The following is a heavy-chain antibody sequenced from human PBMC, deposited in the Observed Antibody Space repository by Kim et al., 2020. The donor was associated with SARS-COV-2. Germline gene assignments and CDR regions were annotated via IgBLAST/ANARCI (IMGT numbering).Heavy chain of an antibody. J-gene: IGHJ3*02. CDR1: GGSISSGGYY. CDR3: VRDREMTPRGAFDI. V-gene: IGHV4-39*07. Sequence: SETLSLTCSVSGGSISSGGYYWGWIRQPPGKGLEWIGSIYYSGSTYYNPSLKSRVTISVDRPKNQFSLKLSSVTAADTAVYYCVRDREMTPRGAFDIWGRGTTVTVSS. CDR2: IYYSGST. D-gene: IGHD1-26*01.